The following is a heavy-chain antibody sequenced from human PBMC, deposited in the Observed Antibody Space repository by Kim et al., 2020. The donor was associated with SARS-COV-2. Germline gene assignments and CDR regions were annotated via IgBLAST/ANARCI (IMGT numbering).Heavy chain of an antibody. Sequence: SETLSLTCTVSGGSISSSSYYWGWIRQPPGKGLEWTGCIYYSASTYYNPSLKSRVTISADTSKNQFSLKLSTVTAADTAVYYCARQTLYYYDSSGYYYWYFDLCGRGTLLTVSS. V-gene: IGHV4-39*01. D-gene: IGHD3-22*01. CDR2: IYYSAST. CDR1: GGSISSSSYY. J-gene: IGHJ2*01. CDR3: ARQTLYYYDSSGYYYWYFDL.